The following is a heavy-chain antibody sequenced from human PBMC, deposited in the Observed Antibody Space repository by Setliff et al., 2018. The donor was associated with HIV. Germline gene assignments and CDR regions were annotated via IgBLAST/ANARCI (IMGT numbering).Heavy chain of an antibody. CDR1: GFTFSSYA. Sequence: GGYLRLSCAASGFTFSSYAMSWVRQAPGKGLEWVSSVYGGGDGTYYADSVKGRFTTSRDNSKNTLFLEMNSLRAEDTAVYYCAKDRGGNAQHYFDYWGQGTPVTVSS. V-gene: IGHV3-23*01. CDR3: AKDRGGNAQHYFDY. J-gene: IGHJ4*02. D-gene: IGHD2-15*01. CDR2: VYGGGDGT.